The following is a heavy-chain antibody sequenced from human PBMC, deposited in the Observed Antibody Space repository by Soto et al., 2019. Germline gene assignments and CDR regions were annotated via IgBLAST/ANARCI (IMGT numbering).Heavy chain of an antibody. CDR2: INANSGGT. CDR1: GYTFTGYY. J-gene: IGHJ6*02. Sequence: ASVKVSCKASGYTFTGYYMHWVRQAPGQGLEWMGWINANSGGTNYAQKFQGRVTMTRDTSISTAYMELTWLRSDDTAVYYCARDHSGGYYGHYYYGMDVWGQGTTVTVSS. CDR3: ARDHSGGYYGHYYYGMDV. D-gene: IGHD1-26*01. V-gene: IGHV1-2*02.